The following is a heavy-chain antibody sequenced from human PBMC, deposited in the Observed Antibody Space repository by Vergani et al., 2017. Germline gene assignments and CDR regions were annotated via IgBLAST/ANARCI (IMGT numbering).Heavy chain of an antibody. D-gene: IGHD2-2*01. CDR3: ARAGGLVVVPAAKTPFDD. V-gene: IGHV1-69*01. Sequence: QVQLVQSGAEVKKPGSSVKVSCKASGGTFSSYAISWVRQAPGQGLEWMGGIIPIFGTANYAQKFQGRVTITADESTSTAYMELSSLRSEDTAVYYCARAGGLVVVPAAKTPFDDWGQGTLVTVSS. J-gene: IGHJ4*02. CDR1: GGTFSSYA. CDR2: IIPIFGTA.